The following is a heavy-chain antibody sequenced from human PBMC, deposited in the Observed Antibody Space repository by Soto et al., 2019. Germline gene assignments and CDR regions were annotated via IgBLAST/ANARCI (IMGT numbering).Heavy chain of an antibody. Sequence: VSVKVSCKASGYIFTAYSMHWVRQAPGQGLEWMGVVNPSGGSTNYAQKFQGRITMTRDTSTSTVYMDLSSLTSEDTAVHYCAREEDCSDGICYHEYLRRCGQRT. J-gene: IGHJ1*01. V-gene: IGHV1-46*01. D-gene: IGHD2-15*01. CDR2: VNPSGGST. CDR1: GYIFTAYS. CDR3: AREEDCSDGICYHEYLRR.